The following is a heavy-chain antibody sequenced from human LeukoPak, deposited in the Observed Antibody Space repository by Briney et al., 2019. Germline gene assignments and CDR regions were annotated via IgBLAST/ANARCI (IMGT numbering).Heavy chain of an antibody. Sequence: SGGSLRLSCVASGFNFYSYAMTWVRHAPGKGLEWVSSISGNGASTSYADSVKGRFTISRDTSKETLFLQMNSLRAEDTAVYYCAKDQKFTIILPTHVFDRWGQGTLVTVSS. J-gene: IGHJ3*02. CDR3: AKDQKFTIILPTHVFDR. CDR2: ISGNGAST. V-gene: IGHV3-23*01. D-gene: IGHD2-21*01. CDR1: GFNFYSYA.